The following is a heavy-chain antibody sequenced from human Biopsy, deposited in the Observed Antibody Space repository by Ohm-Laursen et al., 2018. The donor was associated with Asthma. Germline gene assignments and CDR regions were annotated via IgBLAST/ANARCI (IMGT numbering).Heavy chain of an antibody. CDR3: ARDMGDFWRNNWFDP. CDR2: ISSSSSYI. CDR1: GFTFSSYA. D-gene: IGHD3-3*01. Sequence: GSLRLSCAASGFTFSSYAMSWVRQAPGKGLEWVSSISSSSSYIYYADSVKGRFTISRDNAKNSLYLQMNSLRAEDTAVYYCARDMGDFWRNNWFDPWGQGTLVTVSS. V-gene: IGHV3-21*01. J-gene: IGHJ5*02.